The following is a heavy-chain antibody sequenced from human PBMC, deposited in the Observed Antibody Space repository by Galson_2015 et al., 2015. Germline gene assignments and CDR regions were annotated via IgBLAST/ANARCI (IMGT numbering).Heavy chain of an antibody. J-gene: IGHJ3*02. D-gene: IGHD4-17*01. CDR2: IIPIFGTA. CDR3: ARGGQTTVTLYLHAFDI. Sequence: SVKVSCKASGGTFSSYAISWVRQAPGQGLEGMGGIIPIFGTANYAQKFQGRVTITADESTSTAYMELSSLRSEDTAVYYCARGGQTTVTLYLHAFDIWGQGTMVTVSS. V-gene: IGHV1-69*13. CDR1: GGTFSSYA.